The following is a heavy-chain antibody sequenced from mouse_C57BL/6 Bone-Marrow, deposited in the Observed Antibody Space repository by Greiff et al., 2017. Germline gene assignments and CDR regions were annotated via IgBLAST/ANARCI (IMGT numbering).Heavy chain of an antibody. Sequence: EVQVVESGEGLVKPGGSLKLSCAASGFTFSSYAMSWVRQTPEKRLEWVAYISSGGDYIYYADTVKGRFTISRDNARNTLYLQMSSLKSEDTAMYYCTRITTVVYYYAMVYWGQGTSVTDSS. CDR3: TRITTVVYYYAMVY. CDR2: ISSGGDYI. V-gene: IGHV5-9-1*02. D-gene: IGHD1-1*01. J-gene: IGHJ4*01. CDR1: GFTFSSYA.